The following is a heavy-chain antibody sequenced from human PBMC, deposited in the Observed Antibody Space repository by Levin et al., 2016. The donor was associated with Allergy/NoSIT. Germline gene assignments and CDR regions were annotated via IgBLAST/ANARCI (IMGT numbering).Heavy chain of an antibody. CDR3: ARAKSGFWSGSYHYDFDV. D-gene: IGHD3-3*01. J-gene: IGHJ4*02. V-gene: IGHV1-8*01. CDR1: GFTFTNFD. CDR2: MNPNSGTT. Sequence: ASVKVSCKASGFTFTNFDLNWVRQAPGHGLEWMAWMNPNSGTTGYRQNFQGRLTVTRDTSISIAYMELTSLTSEDTAVYYCARAKSGFWSGSYHYDFDVWGQGTLVTVSS.